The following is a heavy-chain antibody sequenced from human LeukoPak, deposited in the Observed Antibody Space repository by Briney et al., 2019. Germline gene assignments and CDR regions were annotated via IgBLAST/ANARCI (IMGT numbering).Heavy chain of an antibody. CDR3: ARARWATAPDY. CDR1: GFIFSSHA. J-gene: IGHJ4*02. Sequence: QSGGSLRLSCAASGFIFSSHAMHWVRQAPGKGLEWVAVIQYDGSEKRYADSVKGRFTVSRDNSKNTLYLQMNSLRAEDTAVYYCARARWATAPDYWGQGTLVTVSS. D-gene: IGHD5-12*01. CDR2: IQYDGSEK. V-gene: IGHV3-30-3*01.